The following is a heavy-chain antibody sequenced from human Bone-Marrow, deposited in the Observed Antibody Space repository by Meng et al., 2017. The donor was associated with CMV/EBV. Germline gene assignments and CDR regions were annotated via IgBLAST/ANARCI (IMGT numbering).Heavy chain of an antibody. J-gene: IGHJ6*02. CDR1: GFTFSSYG. CDR2: IWYEGSNK. CDR3: ANALARWSAASGGTGYYYYGMDV. Sequence: GGSLRLSCAPSGFTFSSYGMHWVRQAPGKGLEWVAVIWYEGSNKYYADSVKGRFTITRDNSKNTMYLQMNSMGAEDPAVYYCANALARWSAASGGTGYYYYGMDVWGQGTTVTVSS. D-gene: IGHD2-2*01. V-gene: IGHV3-33*06.